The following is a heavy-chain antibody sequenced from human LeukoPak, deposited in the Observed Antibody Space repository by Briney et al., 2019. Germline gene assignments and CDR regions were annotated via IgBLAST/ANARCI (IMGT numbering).Heavy chain of an antibody. CDR3: AKAETVTTSAFDI. D-gene: IGHD4-17*01. V-gene: IGHV3-23*01. J-gene: IGHJ3*02. Sequence: SGGSLRLSCAASGFTFSSYAMSWVRQAPGKGLEWVSAISGSGGSTYYADSVKGRFTISRDNSKNTLYLQMNSLRAEDTAVYYCAKAETVTTSAFDIWGQGTMVTVSS. CDR2: ISGSGGST. CDR1: GFTFSSYA.